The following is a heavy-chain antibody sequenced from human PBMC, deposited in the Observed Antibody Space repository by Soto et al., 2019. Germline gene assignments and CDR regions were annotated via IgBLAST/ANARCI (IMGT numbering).Heavy chain of an antibody. D-gene: IGHD6-19*01. J-gene: IGHJ4*02. CDR1: QFAFSSYG. Sequence: SLRLSCAASQFAFSSYGMHWVRQAPGKGLEWVAVISNDGSNKYYADSVKGRFTISRDNSKNTLYLQINSLRAEDTAVYYCANGRNLPVAESDFDYWGQGTLVTVSS. CDR2: ISNDGSNK. CDR3: ANGRNLPVAESDFDY. V-gene: IGHV3-30*18.